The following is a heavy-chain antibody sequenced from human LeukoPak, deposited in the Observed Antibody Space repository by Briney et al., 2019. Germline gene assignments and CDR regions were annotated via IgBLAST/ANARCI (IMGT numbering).Heavy chain of an antibody. D-gene: IGHD1-26*01. CDR1: EYIFTSYY. CDR2: INPSGGST. J-gene: IGHJ4*02. Sequence: ASVKVSCKASEYIFTSYYMHWVRQAPGQGLEWMGIINPSGGSTSYAQKFQGRVTMTRDMSTSTVYLELSSLRSEDTAVYYCARESIVGDTRGFDYWGQGTLVTVSS. V-gene: IGHV1-46*01. CDR3: ARESIVGDTRGFDY.